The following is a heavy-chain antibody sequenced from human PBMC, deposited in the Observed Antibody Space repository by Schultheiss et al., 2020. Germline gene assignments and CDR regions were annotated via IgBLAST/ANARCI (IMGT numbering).Heavy chain of an antibody. CDR1: GFTFSHYA. CDR2: ITTNGGGT. Sequence: GESLKISCAASGFTFSHYAMHWVRQAPGKGLECVSGITTNGGGTYYANSVKGRFTISRDNSKNTLYLQMGSLRAEDMAVYYCARGGSYNWNSFDYWGQGTVVAVSS. J-gene: IGHJ4*02. CDR3: ARGGSYNWNSFDY. D-gene: IGHD1-7*01. V-gene: IGHV3-64*01.